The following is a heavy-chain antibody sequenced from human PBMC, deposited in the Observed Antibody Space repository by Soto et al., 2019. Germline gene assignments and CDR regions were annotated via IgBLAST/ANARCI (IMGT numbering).Heavy chain of an antibody. V-gene: IGHV3-21*01. D-gene: IGHD6-6*01. CDR3: ARPYSSSWGGMDV. J-gene: IGHJ6*02. CDR1: GFTFSSYS. Sequence: GGSLRLSCAASGFTFSSYSMNWVRQAPGKGLEWVSSISSSSYIYYADSVKGRFTISRDNAKNSLYLQMNSLRAEDTAVYYCARPYSSSWGGMDVWGQGTTVTVSS. CDR2: ISSSSYI.